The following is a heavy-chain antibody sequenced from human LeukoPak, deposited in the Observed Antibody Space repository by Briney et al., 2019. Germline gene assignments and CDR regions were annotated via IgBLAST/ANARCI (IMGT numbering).Heavy chain of an antibody. CDR3: ARLYGSGSYYYYYFDY. CDR1: GGSISSYY. V-gene: IGHV4-59*01. J-gene: IGHJ4*02. D-gene: IGHD3-10*01. CDR2: IYYSGST. Sequence: SETLSLTCTVSGGSISSYYWSWIRQPPGQGLEWIGYIYYSGSTNYNPSLKSRVSISVDTSKNQFSLKLSSVTAADTAVYYCARLYGSGSYYYYYFDYWGQGTLVTVSS.